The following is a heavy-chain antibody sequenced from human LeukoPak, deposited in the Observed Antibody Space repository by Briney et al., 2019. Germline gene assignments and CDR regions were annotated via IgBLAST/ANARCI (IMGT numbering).Heavy chain of an antibody. CDR1: GGSISSSSYY. V-gene: IGHV4-39*01. J-gene: IGHJ4*02. Sequence: SETLSLTCTVSGGSISSSSYYWGWIRQPPGKGLEWIGSIYYSGSTYYNPSLKSRVTISVDTSKNQSSLKLSSVTAADTAVYYCARRAVAGSTGTFDYWGQGTLVTVSS. CDR2: IYYSGST. CDR3: ARRAVAGSTGTFDY. D-gene: IGHD6-19*01.